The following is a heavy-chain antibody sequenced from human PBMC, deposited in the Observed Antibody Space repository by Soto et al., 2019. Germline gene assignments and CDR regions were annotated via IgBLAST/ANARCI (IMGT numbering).Heavy chain of an antibody. CDR2: IYYTGST. J-gene: IGHJ4*02. D-gene: IGHD6-6*01. Sequence: QLLESGPGLLRPSETLSLTCTVSGGSISTNNFYWGWIRQPPGKGLEYIGSIYYTGSTYYTPSLKSRFTISVDTSKNQFSLKVNSVTAADTAMYYCVRHRGGSSNFDFWGPGTLVTVSS. V-gene: IGHV4-39*01. CDR3: VRHRGGSSNFDF. CDR1: GGSISTNNFY.